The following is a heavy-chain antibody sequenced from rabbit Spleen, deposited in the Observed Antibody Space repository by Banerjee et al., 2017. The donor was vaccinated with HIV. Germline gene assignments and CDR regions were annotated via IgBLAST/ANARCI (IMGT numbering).Heavy chain of an antibody. CDR1: GFSFSNNYV. CDR2: ISAASSSGT. Sequence: QEQLEESGGDLVKPGASLTLTCTASGFSFSNNYVMCWVRQAPGKGLEWIACISAASSSGTYYASWAKGRFTISKTSSTTVTLQMTSLTAADTATYFCARETSSGWGVVSYYFSLWGQGTLVTVS. J-gene: IGHJ4*01. V-gene: IGHV1S45*01. D-gene: IGHD4-1*01. CDR3: ARETSSGWGVVSYYFSL.